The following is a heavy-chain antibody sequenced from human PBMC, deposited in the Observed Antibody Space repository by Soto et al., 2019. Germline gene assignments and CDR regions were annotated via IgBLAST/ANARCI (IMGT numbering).Heavy chain of an antibody. CDR2: ISYDGSNK. CDR3: AEREGY. Sequence: QVQLVESGGGVVQPGRSLRLSCAASGFTFSNYGMHGVRQAPGKGLEWVAVISYDGSNKYYADSVKGRFTISRDNSKNPLYLQMNSLKAEDTAVYYCAEREGYWGQGTLVTVSS. J-gene: IGHJ4*02. V-gene: IGHV3-30*03. CDR1: GFTFSNYG.